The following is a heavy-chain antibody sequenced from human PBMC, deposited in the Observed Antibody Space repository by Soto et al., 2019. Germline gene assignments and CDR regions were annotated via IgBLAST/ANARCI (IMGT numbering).Heavy chain of an antibody. CDR2: IYYSGST. V-gene: IGHV4-31*03. CDR3: ARVVTARVYSGYDSVPLAVDI. D-gene: IGHD5-12*01. CDR1: GGSISSCGYY. J-gene: IGHJ3*02. Sequence: SETLSLSCHVSGGSISSCGYYWSWIRQHPGKVLEWIGYIYYSGSTYYNPSLKGRVTISVDTSKNQFSLKLSSVTAADTAVYYGARVVTARVYSGYDSVPLAVDIWGQGTMVTVSS.